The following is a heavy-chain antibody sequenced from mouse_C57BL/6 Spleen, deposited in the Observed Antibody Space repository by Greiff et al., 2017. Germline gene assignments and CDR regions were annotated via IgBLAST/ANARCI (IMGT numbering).Heavy chain of an antibody. CDR2: IYPGSGNT. CDR3: ARGYDYYAMDY. V-gene: IGHV1-84*01. J-gene: IGHJ4*01. D-gene: IGHD2-2*01. CDR1: GYTFTDYY. Sequence: QVQLQQSGPELVKPGASVKISCKASGYTFTDYYINWVKQRPGQGLEWLGWIYPGSGNTKYNEKFKGKATLTVDTSSSTAYMQLSSLTSEDSAVYFCARGYDYYAMDYWGQGTSVTVSS.